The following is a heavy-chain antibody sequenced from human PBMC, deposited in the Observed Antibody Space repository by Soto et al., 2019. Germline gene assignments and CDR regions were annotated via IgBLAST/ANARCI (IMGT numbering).Heavy chain of an antibody. Sequence: PGGSLRLSCAASGFTFSSYAMSWVRQAPGKGLEWVSAISGSGGSTYYADSVKGRFTISRDNSKNTLYLQMNSLRAEDTAVYYCAKDYKWSPSGRGAFDYWGQGTLVTVSS. CDR2: ISGSGGST. J-gene: IGHJ4*02. CDR3: AKDYKWSPSGRGAFDY. V-gene: IGHV3-23*01. D-gene: IGHD5-12*01. CDR1: GFTFSSYA.